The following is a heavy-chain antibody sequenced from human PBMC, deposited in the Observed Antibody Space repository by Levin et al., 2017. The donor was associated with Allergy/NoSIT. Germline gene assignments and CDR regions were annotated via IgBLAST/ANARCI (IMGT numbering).Heavy chain of an antibody. Sequence: PGGSLRLSCAASGFTFSSYAMSWVRQAPGKGLEWVSTISGSGGSAYYADSVKGRFTISRDNSKNTLYLQMNSLRAEDTAVYYCAKAGNYDFWTGYYQDFDHWGQGTLVTVSS. CDR2: ISGSGGSA. CDR3: AKAGNYDFWTGYYQDFDH. J-gene: IGHJ4*02. D-gene: IGHD3-3*01. V-gene: IGHV3-23*01. CDR1: GFTFSSYA.